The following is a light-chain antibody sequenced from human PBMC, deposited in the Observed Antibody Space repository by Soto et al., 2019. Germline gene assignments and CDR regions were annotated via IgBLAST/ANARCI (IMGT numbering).Light chain of an antibody. CDR2: GAS. J-gene: IGKJ1*01. CDR3: QQYGSSRT. CDR1: QSVSSSY. Sequence: EIVLTQSPGTLSLSPGERATLSSRASQSVSSSYLAWYQQKPGQAPRLLIYGASSRATGIPDRFSGSGSGTDFSLTISTLEPEDFAVYYCQQYGSSRTFGQGTKVDIK. V-gene: IGKV3-20*01.